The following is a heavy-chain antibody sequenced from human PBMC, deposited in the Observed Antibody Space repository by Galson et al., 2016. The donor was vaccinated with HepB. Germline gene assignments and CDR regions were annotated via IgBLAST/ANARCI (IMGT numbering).Heavy chain of an antibody. D-gene: IGHD2-8*02. V-gene: IGHV3-74*01. CDR3: ARGGLGYCTGGGCTPFDP. J-gene: IGHJ5*02. Sequence: SLRLSCAASGFTLSSYWMHWVRQAPGKGLVWVSRINSDGSTKNYAASVKDRFNISRENAENSLYLQMNSLRVGDTAVYYCARGGLGYCTGGGCTPFDPWGQGTLVTVSS. CDR2: INSDGSTK. CDR1: GFTLSSYW.